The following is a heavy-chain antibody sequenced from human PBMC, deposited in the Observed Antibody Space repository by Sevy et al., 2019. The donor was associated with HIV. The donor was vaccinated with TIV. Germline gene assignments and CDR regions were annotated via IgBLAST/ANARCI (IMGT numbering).Heavy chain of an antibody. Sequence: GGSLRLSCAASGFTFSDYYMSWIRQAPGKGLEWVSYISTSSSYTNYADSVKGRFTISRDNAKSSLYLHMNSLRAEDTAVYYCARVRYTYGSYYFDYWGQGTLVTVSS. D-gene: IGHD5-18*01. J-gene: IGHJ4*02. CDR1: GFTFSDYY. CDR3: ARVRYTYGSYYFDY. V-gene: IGHV3-11*05. CDR2: ISTSSSYT.